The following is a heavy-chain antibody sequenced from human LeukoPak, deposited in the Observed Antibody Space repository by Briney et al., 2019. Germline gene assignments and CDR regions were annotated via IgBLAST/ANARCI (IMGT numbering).Heavy chain of an antibody. J-gene: IGHJ6*03. D-gene: IGHD6-13*01. CDR3: ARDRAAAGGYYMDV. V-gene: IGHV1-69*13. CDR1: GGTFSSYA. CDR2: IIPIFGTA. Sequence: GASVKVSCKASGGTFSSYAISWVRQAPGQGLEWMGGIIPIFGTANYAQKFQGRVTITADESTSTAYMEPSSLRSEDTAVYYCARDRAAAGGYYMDVWGKGTTVTVSS.